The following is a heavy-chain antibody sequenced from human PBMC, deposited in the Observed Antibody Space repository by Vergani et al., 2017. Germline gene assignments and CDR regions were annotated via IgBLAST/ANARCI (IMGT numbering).Heavy chain of an antibody. CDR1: GFTFSSYS. CDR3: ARVGSGYDRYYYYYYMDV. CDR2: ISSSSSYI. V-gene: IGHV3-21*04. D-gene: IGHD5-12*01. J-gene: IGHJ6*03. Sequence: EVQLVESGGGLVKRGGSLRLSCAASGFTFSSYSMNWVRQAPGKGLEWVSSISSSSSYIHYSDSLKGRFTISRDNSKNTLYLQMNSLRAEDTAVYYCARVGSGYDRYYYYYYMDVWGK.